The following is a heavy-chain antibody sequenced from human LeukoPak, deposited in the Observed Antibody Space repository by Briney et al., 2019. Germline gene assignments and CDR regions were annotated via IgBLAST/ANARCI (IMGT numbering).Heavy chain of an antibody. CDR1: GGSITSSSYD. V-gene: IGHV4-39*01. D-gene: IGHD4-11*01. CDR2: SYHSAST. J-gene: IGHJ4*02. Sequence: PSETLSLTCTVSGGSITSSSYDWGWIRQPPGKGLEWVGSSYHSASTYYNPSLKRRVTIYVDTSKNQFSLKLSSVTAADTVVYYCARQDYSDYGRDFDYWGQGTLVTVSS. CDR3: ARQDYSDYGRDFDY.